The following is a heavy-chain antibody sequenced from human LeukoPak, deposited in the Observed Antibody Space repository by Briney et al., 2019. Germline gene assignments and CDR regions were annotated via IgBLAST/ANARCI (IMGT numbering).Heavy chain of an antibody. V-gene: IGHV1-69*06. CDR1: GGTFSSYA. CDR2: IIPIFGTA. D-gene: IGHD4-23*01. J-gene: IGHJ4*02. Sequence: SVKVSCKASGGTFSSYAISWVRQAPGQGLEWMGGIIPIFGTANYAQKFQGRVTITADKSTSTAYMELRSLRSDDTAVYYCARQGYSGHSQGAADYWGQGTLVTVSS. CDR3: ARQGYSGHSQGAADY.